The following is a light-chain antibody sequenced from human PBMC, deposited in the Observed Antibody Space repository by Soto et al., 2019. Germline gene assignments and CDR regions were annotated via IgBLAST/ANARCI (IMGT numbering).Light chain of an antibody. Sequence: EIVLTQSPGTLSLSPGERATLSCRASQSVSSSYLAWYQQKPGQAPRLLIYGASSRATGIPDRFSGSGSGTAFTLTISRLAPEDVAVYYCQQYYSTPWMFGQGTKVEIK. V-gene: IGKV3-20*01. CDR2: GAS. J-gene: IGKJ1*01. CDR3: QQYYSTPWM. CDR1: QSVSSSY.